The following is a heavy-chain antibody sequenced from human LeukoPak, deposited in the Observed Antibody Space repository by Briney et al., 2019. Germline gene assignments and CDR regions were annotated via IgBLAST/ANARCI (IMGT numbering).Heavy chain of an antibody. CDR3: ARPGYYDSSGYPFGYFQH. J-gene: IGHJ1*01. V-gene: IGHV4-39*01. CDR2: IYYSGST. CDR1: GGSISSSSYY. D-gene: IGHD3-22*01. Sequence: PSETLSLTCTVSGGSISSSSYYWGWIRQPPGKGLEWIGSIYYSGSTYYNPSLKSRVTISVDTSKNQFSLKLSSVTAADTAVYYCARPGYYDSSGYPFGYFQHWGQGTLVTVSS.